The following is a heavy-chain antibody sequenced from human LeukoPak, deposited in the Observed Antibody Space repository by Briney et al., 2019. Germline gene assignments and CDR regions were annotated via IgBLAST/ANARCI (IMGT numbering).Heavy chain of an antibody. CDR1: GGSFSNYY. V-gene: IGHV4-34*01. Sequence: TPSETLSLTCAVYGGSFSNYYWSWVRQPPGKGLEWIGEINHSGSTTYNPSLKSRVTISIDTSKNQFSLEVSSVTAADTAVFYCARGPPLMVRGVPREAPNYYYYYMDVWGKGTTVTISS. J-gene: IGHJ6*03. D-gene: IGHD3-10*01. CDR3: ARGPPLMVRGVPREAPNYYYYYMDV. CDR2: INHSGST.